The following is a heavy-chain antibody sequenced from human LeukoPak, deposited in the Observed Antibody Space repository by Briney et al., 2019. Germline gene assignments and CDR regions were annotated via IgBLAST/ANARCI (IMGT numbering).Heavy chain of an antibody. CDR3: AKGGRPAAKKYFEY. CDR2: ISGSGGTT. V-gene: IGHV3-23*01. J-gene: IGHJ4*02. Sequence: GGSLRLSCAPSGFSFSGYAVSWVRQAPGKGLEWVSSISGSGGTTYYADSVKGRFTSSRDNSKNTLSLQMNSLRAEDTAVYYCAKGGRPAAKKYFEYWGQGTLVTVSS. D-gene: IGHD2-2*01. CDR1: GFSFSGYA.